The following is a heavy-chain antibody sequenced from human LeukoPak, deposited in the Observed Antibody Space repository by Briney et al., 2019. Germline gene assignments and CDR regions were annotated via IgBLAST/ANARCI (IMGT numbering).Heavy chain of an antibody. J-gene: IGHJ4*02. Sequence: ASVKVSCKASGGTFSSYAISWVRQAPGQGLEWMGGIIPIFGTANYAQKFQGRVTITADESTSTAYMGLSSLRSEDTAVYYCARVRGGDCSSTSCSYWPFDYWGQGTLVTVSS. CDR3: ARVRGGDCSSTSCSYWPFDY. V-gene: IGHV1-69*13. D-gene: IGHD2-2*01. CDR2: IIPIFGTA. CDR1: GGTFSSYA.